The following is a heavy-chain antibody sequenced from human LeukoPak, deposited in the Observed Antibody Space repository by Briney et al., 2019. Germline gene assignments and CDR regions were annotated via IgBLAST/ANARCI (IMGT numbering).Heavy chain of an antibody. J-gene: IGHJ3*01. CDR3: AREGRLLKISYYPDSSATFDS. D-gene: IGHD3-22*01. CDR2: IYTSGST. CDR1: GGSISSGGDY. Sequence: PSQTLSLTCTVSGGSISSGGDYWSWIRQPAGKGLEWIGRIYTSGSTNYNPSLKSRVTISADTSKNQFSLKLISVTAADTAVYYCAREGRLLKISYYPDSSATFDSWGQGTMVAVSS. V-gene: IGHV4-61*02.